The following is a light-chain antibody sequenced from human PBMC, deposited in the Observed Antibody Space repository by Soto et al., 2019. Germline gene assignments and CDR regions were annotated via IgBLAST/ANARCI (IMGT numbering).Light chain of an antibody. CDR1: QSVSSGY. CDR3: QQYGSSPQT. Sequence: ESVLTQSPGTLSLSPGERATLSCRASQSVSSGYLAWYQQKPGQAPRLLIYDASSRATGIPDRFSGSGSGTDFTLTISRLEPEDFAVYYCQQYGSSPQTFGQGTKVEIK. J-gene: IGKJ1*01. CDR2: DAS. V-gene: IGKV3-20*01.